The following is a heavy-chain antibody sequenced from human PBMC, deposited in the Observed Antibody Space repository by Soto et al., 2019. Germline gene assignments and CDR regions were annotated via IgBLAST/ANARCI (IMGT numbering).Heavy chain of an antibody. CDR2: IIPIFGTA. V-gene: IGHV1-69*13. D-gene: IGHD6-13*01. CDR1: GGTFSSYA. J-gene: IGHJ4*02. Sequence: XSVKVSCKAFGGTFSSYAISWVRQAPGQGLEWMGGIIPIFGTANYAQKFQGRVTITADESTSTAYMELSSLRSEDTAVYYCARDPSHTYSRSWYFDYWGQGALVTVSS. CDR3: ARDPSHTYSRSWYFDY.